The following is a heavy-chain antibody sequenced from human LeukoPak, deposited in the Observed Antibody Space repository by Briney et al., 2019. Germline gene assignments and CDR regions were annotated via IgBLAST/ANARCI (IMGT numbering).Heavy chain of an antibody. CDR3: AKAPSGYYYDSSGYYSLQFDY. Sequence: PGGPLRLSCAASGFTFSSYAMTWVRQAPGKGLEWVSAISGSGGNTYYADSVKGRFTISRDNSRDNSKNTLYLQINSLRAEDTAVYFCAKAPSGYYYDSSGYYSLQFDYWGQGTLVTVSS. CDR1: GFTFSSYA. CDR2: ISGSGGNT. J-gene: IGHJ4*02. V-gene: IGHV3-23*01. D-gene: IGHD3-22*01.